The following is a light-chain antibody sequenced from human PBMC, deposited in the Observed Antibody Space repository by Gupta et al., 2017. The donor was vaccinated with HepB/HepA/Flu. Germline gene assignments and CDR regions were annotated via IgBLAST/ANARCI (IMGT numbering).Light chain of an antibody. CDR3: QQYDTTPRT. Sequence: DIVMTQSPDSLAVSLGERATINCKSSQNILYSSNNKNYLAWYQQKPGQPPKLVISWASTRESGVPDRFSGGGSGTDFTLTISSLQAEDVAVYYCQQYDTTPRTFGQGTKVEIK. CDR1: QNILYSSNNKNY. V-gene: IGKV4-1*01. CDR2: WAS. J-gene: IGKJ1*01.